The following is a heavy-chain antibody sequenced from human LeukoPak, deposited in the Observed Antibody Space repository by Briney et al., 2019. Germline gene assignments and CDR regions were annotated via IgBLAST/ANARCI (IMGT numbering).Heavy chain of an antibody. CDR3: ARGGNFDWLLVGYYYYYMDV. D-gene: IGHD3-9*01. CDR2: ISGSGGST. CDR1: GFTFSSYA. Sequence: GGSLRLSCAASGFTFSSYAMSWVRQAPGKGLEWVSAISGSGGSTYYADSVKGRFTISRDNSKNTLYLQMNSLRAEDTAVYYCARGGNFDWLLVGYYYYYMDVWDKGTTVTVSS. V-gene: IGHV3-23*01. J-gene: IGHJ6*03.